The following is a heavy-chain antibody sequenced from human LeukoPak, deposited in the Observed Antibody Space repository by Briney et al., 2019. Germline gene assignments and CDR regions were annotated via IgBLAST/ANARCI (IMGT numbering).Heavy chain of an antibody. Sequence: SETLSLTCTVSGGSISSYYWSWIRQPPGKGLEWIGYIYYSGSTNYNPSLKSRVTISVDTSKNQFSLRLSSVTAADTAVYYCARQLFEYCGGDCYSRAFDIWGQGTMVTVSS. J-gene: IGHJ3*02. D-gene: IGHD2-21*02. CDR2: IYYSGST. CDR1: GGSISSYY. CDR3: ARQLFEYCGGDCYSRAFDI. V-gene: IGHV4-59*08.